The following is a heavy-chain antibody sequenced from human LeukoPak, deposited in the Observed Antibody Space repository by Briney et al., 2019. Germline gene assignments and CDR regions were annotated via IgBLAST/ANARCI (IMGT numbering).Heavy chain of an antibody. D-gene: IGHD3-10*01. CDR1: GYTFTSYY. CDR2: INPSGGST. J-gene: IGHJ6*04. Sequence: ASVKVSCKASGYTFTSYYIHWVRQAPGQGLEWMGIINPSGGSTSYAQKFQGRVTMTRDTSTSTVYMELSSLRSEDTAVYYCARDLEGTAWGSYYRASMDVWGKGTTVTVSS. CDR3: ARDLEGTAWGSYYRASMDV. V-gene: IGHV1-46*01.